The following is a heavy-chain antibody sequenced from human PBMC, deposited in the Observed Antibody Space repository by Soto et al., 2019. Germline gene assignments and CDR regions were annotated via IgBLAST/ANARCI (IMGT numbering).Heavy chain of an antibody. Sequence: QVQLQQWGAGLLKPSETLSLTCAVYGGSFSGYYWSWICQPPGKGLEWIGEINHSGSTNYNPSLKSRVTISVDTSKNQFSLKLSSVTAADTAVYYCARVDSSSWDYWGQGTLVTVSS. D-gene: IGHD6-13*01. V-gene: IGHV4-34*01. CDR1: GGSFSGYY. J-gene: IGHJ4*02. CDR3: ARVDSSSWDY. CDR2: INHSGST.